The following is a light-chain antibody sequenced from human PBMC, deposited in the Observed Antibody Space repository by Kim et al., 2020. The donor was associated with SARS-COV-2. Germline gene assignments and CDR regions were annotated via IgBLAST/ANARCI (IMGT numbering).Light chain of an antibody. CDR3: QAWDSNTYV. Sequence: SVSPGQTDSIPCSGDRLGDKYVAWYQQKPGQSPVLVIYQDTKRPSGIPERFSGSNSGNTATLTISETQPLDEADYYCQAWDSNTYVFGAGTKVTVL. V-gene: IGLV3-1*01. CDR2: QDT. J-gene: IGLJ1*01. CDR1: RLGDKY.